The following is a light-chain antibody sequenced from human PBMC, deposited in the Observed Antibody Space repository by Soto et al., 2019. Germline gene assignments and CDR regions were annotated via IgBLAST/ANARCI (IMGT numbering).Light chain of an antibody. CDR3: QEYKSAT. Sequence: DIQMTQSPSTLSASVGDRVTITCRASQSISDWLAWYQQIPGRAPKLLIYDASTLQSGVPSRFSGSGSGTAVILTISSMQPDDSATYYCQEYKSATFGQGTKLQIK. CDR2: DAS. V-gene: IGKV1-5*01. J-gene: IGKJ2*01. CDR1: QSISDW.